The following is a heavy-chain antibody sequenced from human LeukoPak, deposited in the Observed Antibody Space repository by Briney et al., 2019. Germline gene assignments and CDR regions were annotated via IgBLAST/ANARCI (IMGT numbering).Heavy chain of an antibody. CDR2: INHSGST. D-gene: IGHD2-2*01. Sequence: SETLSLTCAVYGGSFSGYYWSWIRQPSGKGLEWIGEINHSGSTNYNPSPKSRVTISVDTSKNQFSLKLSSVTAADTAVYYCAREGCSSTSCYGESLDYWGQGTLVTVSS. V-gene: IGHV4-34*01. J-gene: IGHJ4*02. CDR1: GGSFSGYY. CDR3: AREGCSSTSCYGESLDY.